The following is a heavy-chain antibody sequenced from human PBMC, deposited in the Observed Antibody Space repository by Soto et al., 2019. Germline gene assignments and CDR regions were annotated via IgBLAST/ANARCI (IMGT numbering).Heavy chain of an antibody. CDR2: VHHSWGS. CDR3: ARQGFGPLHGLVDV. Sequence: TSETLSLTCTVSCGSVSSGGYYWSWIRQPPGKGLEWIGYVHHSWGSSYNPSLQSRVAISLDTSKSQFSLKVTSVTATDTAVYYCARQGFGPLHGLVDVWGQGTTVTVSS. D-gene: IGHD3-10*01. V-gene: IGHV4-61*08. CDR1: CGSVSSGGYY. J-gene: IGHJ6*02.